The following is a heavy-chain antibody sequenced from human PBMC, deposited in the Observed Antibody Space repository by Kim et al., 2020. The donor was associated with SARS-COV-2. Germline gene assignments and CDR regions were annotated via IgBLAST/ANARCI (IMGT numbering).Heavy chain of an antibody. Sequence: SVKVSCKASGGTFSSYAISWVRQAPGQGLEWMGGIIPIFGTANYAQKFQGRVTITADESTSTAYMELSSLRSEDTAVYYCAKGTPYYDSSGYYLFDPWGQGTLVTVSS. CDR1: GGTFSSYA. D-gene: IGHD3-22*01. CDR3: AKGTPYYDSSGYYLFDP. CDR2: IIPIFGTA. V-gene: IGHV1-69*13. J-gene: IGHJ5*02.